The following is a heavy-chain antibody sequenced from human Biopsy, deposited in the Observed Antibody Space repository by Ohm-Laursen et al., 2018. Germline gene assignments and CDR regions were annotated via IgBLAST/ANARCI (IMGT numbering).Heavy chain of an antibody. Sequence: ASVKVSCKASGYTFPSYGISWVRQAPGQGLEWMGWISAYNGNRNYAQKFQGRVTMTKDTSTSTAYMELRSLRSDDTAVYFCAREEDNSGYDYYGMDVWGQGTTVTVSS. J-gene: IGHJ6*02. CDR3: AREEDNSGYDYYGMDV. V-gene: IGHV1-18*01. CDR2: ISAYNGNR. CDR1: GYTFPSYG. D-gene: IGHD3-22*01.